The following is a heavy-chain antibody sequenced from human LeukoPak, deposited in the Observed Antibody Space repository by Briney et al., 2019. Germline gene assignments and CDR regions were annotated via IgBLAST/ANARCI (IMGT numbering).Heavy chain of an antibody. CDR1: GGSISSGGYY. D-gene: IGHD2-8*01. J-gene: IGHJ6*02. CDR3: ARGEWGIYDYYYYYGMDV. Sequence: PSETLSLTCTVSGGSISSGGYYWSWIRQHPGKGLEWIGYIYYSGSTYYNPSLKSRVTISVDTSKNQFSLKLSSVTAADTAVYYCARGEWGIYDYYYYYGMDVWGQGTTVTVSS. V-gene: IGHV4-31*03. CDR2: IYYSGST.